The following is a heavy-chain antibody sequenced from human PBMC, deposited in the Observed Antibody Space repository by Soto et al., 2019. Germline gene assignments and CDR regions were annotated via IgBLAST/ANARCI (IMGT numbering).Heavy chain of an antibody. J-gene: IGHJ2*01. CDR1: GGTFSSYA. V-gene: IGHV1-69*01. CDR2: IIPSFGTA. D-gene: IGHD2-2*02. CDR3: AVVDCSSTSCYISLGWYFDL. Sequence: QVQLVQSGAEVKKPGSAVKVSCKASGGTFSSYAISWVRQAPGQGLEWRGGIIPSFGTANYAQKFQGRVTITADESTSTAYMELSSLRSEDTAVYYCAVVDCSSTSCYISLGWYFDLWGRGTLVPVSS.